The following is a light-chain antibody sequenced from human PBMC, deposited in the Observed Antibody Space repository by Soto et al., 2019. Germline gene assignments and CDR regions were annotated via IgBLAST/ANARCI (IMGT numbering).Light chain of an antibody. CDR1: SSDVGSYNR. Sequence: LTQPPSVSGSPGQSVTISCTGTSSDVGSYNRVSWYQQPPGTAPKLMIYDVSNRPSGVPDRFSGSKSGNTASLTISGLQAEDEADYYCSSYTSSNTYVFGTGTKVTVL. CDR2: DVS. V-gene: IGLV2-18*02. J-gene: IGLJ1*01. CDR3: SSYTSSNTYV.